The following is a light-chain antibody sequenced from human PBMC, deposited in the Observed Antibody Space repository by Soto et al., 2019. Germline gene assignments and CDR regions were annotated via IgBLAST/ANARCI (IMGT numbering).Light chain of an antibody. V-gene: IGKV1-5*03. CDR2: KAF. Sequence: DIQMTQSPSTLSASVGDRVTITCRASQSISSWLAWYQQKPGKAPKLLIYKAFSLESGVPSRFSGSGSGTEFPITISSLQPDDFATYYCQQYNSYPSFGGGTKVEIK. CDR1: QSISSW. CDR3: QQYNSYPS. J-gene: IGKJ4*01.